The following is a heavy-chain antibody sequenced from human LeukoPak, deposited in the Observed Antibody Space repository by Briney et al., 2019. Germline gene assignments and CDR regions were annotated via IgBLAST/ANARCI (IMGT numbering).Heavy chain of an antibody. CDR3: ARDLHPLHYYYYMDV. CDR1: GYTFTGYY. Sequence: ASVKVSCKASGYTFTGYYMHWVRQAPGQGLEWMGWINPNSGGTNYAQKFQGRVTMTRDTSISTAYMELSRLRSDDTAVYYCARDLHPLHYYYYMDVWGKGTTVIVSS. J-gene: IGHJ6*03. V-gene: IGHV1-2*02. CDR2: INPNSGGT.